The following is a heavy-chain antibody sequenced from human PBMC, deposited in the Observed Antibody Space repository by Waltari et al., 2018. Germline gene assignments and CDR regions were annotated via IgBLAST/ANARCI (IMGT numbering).Heavy chain of an antibody. Sequence: QVQLVQSGAEVKKPGSSVKVSCKASGGTFSSYAIRWVRQAPGQGLEWMGRFIPILGIANYAQKFQGRVTITADKSTSTAYMELSSLRSEDTAVYYCAASPNFVVVPAATLDYWGQGTLVTVSS. CDR3: AASPNFVVVPAATLDY. V-gene: IGHV1-69*09. D-gene: IGHD2-2*01. CDR1: GGTFSSYA. CDR2: FIPILGIA. J-gene: IGHJ4*02.